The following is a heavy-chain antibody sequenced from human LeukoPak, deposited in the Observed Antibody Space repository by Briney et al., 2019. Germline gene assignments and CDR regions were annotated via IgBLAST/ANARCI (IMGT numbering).Heavy chain of an antibody. CDR2: IYYSGST. J-gene: IGHJ6*02. Sequence: SETLSLTCTVSGGSISSGGYYWSWIRQHPGKGLEWIGYIYYSGSTYHNPSLKSRVTISVDTSKSQFSLKLSSVTAADTAVYYCARARDRYPYYYYGMDVWGQGTTVTVSS. V-gene: IGHV4-31*03. D-gene: IGHD2-2*02. CDR1: GGSISSGGYY. CDR3: ARARDRYPYYYYGMDV.